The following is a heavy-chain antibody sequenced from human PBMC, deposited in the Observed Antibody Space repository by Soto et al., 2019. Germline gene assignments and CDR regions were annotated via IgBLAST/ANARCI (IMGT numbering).Heavy chain of an antibody. CDR2: ISSSSSTI. CDR1: GFTFSSYS. V-gene: IGHV3-48*02. Sequence: GGSLRLSCAASGFTFSSYSMNRVRQAPGKGLEWVSYISSSSSTIYYADSVKGRFTISRDNAKNSLYLQMNSLRDEDTAVYYCARDLLLWESGSYPYYFDYWGQGTLVTVSS. D-gene: IGHD1-26*01. J-gene: IGHJ4*02. CDR3: ARDLLLWESGSYPYYFDY.